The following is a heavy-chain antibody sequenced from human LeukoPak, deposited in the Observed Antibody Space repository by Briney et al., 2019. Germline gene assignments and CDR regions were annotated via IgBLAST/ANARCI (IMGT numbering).Heavy chain of an antibody. V-gene: IGHV4-39*07. Sequence: PSETLSLTCTVSGGSISSSSFYWGWIRQPPGKGLEWLGNIYYSGSTYYNPSLKSRVTISVDTSKNQFSLKLSSVTAAGTAVYYCARGSDLTHFDTWGQGTLVTVSS. CDR3: ARGSDLTHFDT. CDR1: GGSISSSSFY. J-gene: IGHJ4*02. CDR2: IYYSGST.